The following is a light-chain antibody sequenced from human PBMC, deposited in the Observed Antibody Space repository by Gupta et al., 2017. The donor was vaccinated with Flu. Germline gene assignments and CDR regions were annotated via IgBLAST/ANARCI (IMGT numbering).Light chain of an antibody. CDR1: SSDVGSYNL. CDR2: EGS. J-gene: IGLJ1*01. V-gene: IGLV2-23*01. Sequence: QSALTQPASVSGSPGQSITISCTGTSSDVGSYNLVSWYQQHPGKAPKLMIYEGSKRPSGVSNRFSGSKSGNTASLTISGLQAKDEADYYCCSYAGSRTYVFGTGTKVTVL. CDR3: CSYAGSRTYV.